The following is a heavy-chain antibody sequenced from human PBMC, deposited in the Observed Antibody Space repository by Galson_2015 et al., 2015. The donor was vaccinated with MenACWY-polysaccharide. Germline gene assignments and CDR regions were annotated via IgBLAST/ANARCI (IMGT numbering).Heavy chain of an antibody. D-gene: IGHD6-13*01. Sequence: SLRLSCAASGPRFSNSGMHWVRQAPGKGLEWVAVIQYDGRKIVYADSVNGRLTISRDDSKNTLFLEMNSLGAEDTAVYYCAREGSRIVFHAFDTWGQGTMVTVSS. V-gene: IGHV3-33*01. J-gene: IGHJ3*02. CDR2: IQYDGRKI. CDR1: GPRFSNSG. CDR3: AREGSRIVFHAFDT.